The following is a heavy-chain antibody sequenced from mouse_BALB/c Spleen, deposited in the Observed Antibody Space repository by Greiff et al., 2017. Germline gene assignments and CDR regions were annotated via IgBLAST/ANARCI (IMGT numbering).Heavy chain of an antibody. Sequence: EVQLQQSGAELVKPGASVKLSCTASGFNIKDTYMHWVKQRPEQGLEWIGRIDPANGNTKYDPKFQGKATITADTSSNTAYLQLSSLTSEDTAVYYCARGRYGSSRFDYWGQGTTLTVSS. CDR1: GFNIKDTY. CDR3: ARGRYGSSRFDY. CDR2: IDPANGNT. D-gene: IGHD1-1*01. J-gene: IGHJ2*01. V-gene: IGHV14-3*02.